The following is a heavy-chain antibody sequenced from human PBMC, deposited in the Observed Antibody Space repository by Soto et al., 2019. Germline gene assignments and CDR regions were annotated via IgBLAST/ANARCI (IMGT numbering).Heavy chain of an antibody. D-gene: IGHD6-13*01. CDR2: ISTYNGNT. V-gene: IGHV1-18*01. CDR1: GYTFTRYG. J-gene: IGHJ3*02. Sequence: QVQLEQSGAEVKKPGASVMVSCKASGYTFTRYGITWVRQAPGQGLVWMGRISTYNGNTNYAQKLQGRVTMTADTSTTTAYMELRSLTSDDTAVYYCARGPGYSTDRGAFDIWGQGTVVTVSS. CDR3: ARGPGYSTDRGAFDI.